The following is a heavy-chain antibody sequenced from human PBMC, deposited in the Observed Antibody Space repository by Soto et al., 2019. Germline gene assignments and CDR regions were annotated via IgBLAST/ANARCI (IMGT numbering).Heavy chain of an antibody. V-gene: IGHV1-18*01. J-gene: IGHJ3*02. Sequence: ASVKVSCKASGYTFTSYGISWVRQAPGQGLEWMGWISAYNGNTNYAQKLQGRVTMTTDTSTSTAYMELRSLRSDDTAVYYCARERTALTTHDAFDIWGQGTMVTVSS. CDR2: ISAYNGNT. CDR3: ARERTALTTHDAFDI. CDR1: GYTFTSYG. D-gene: IGHD4-17*01.